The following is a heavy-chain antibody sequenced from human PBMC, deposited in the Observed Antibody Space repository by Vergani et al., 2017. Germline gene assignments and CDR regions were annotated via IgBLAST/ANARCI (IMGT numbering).Heavy chain of an antibody. CDR2: IKQNGSEK. V-gene: IGHV3-7*01. D-gene: IGHD3-10*01. CDR1: GFTFSSYW. J-gene: IGHJ6*03. Sequence: EVQLVESGGGLVQPGGSLRLSCAASGFTFSSYWMSWVRQAPGKGLEWVANIKQNGSEKYYVDSVKGRFTISRDNAKNSLSRQMNSLRAEDTAVYYCARVPLLWFGELLVYYYYMDVWGKGTTVTVSS. CDR3: ARVPLLWFGELLVYYYYMDV.